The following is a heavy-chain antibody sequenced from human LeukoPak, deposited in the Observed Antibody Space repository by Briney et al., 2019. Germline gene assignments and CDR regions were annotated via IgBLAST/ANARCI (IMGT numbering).Heavy chain of an antibody. CDR2: IYSGGST. J-gene: IGHJ4*02. Sequence: GGSLRLSCAASGFTFSSNYMSWVRQAPGKGLEWVSVIYSGGSTYYADSVRGRFTISRDNSKNTLYLQMNSLRAEDTAVYYCAKETYIAVAGTGDYWGQGTLVTVSS. CDR1: GFTFSSNY. D-gene: IGHD6-19*01. V-gene: IGHV3-53*01. CDR3: AKETYIAVAGTGDY.